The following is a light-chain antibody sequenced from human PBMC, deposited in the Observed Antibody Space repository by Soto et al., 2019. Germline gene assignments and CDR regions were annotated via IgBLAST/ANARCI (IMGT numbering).Light chain of an antibody. CDR1: SSDVGNTY. J-gene: IGLJ2*01. Sequence: QSVLTQPPSVSAAPGQKVTISCSGTSSDVGNTYVAWYQQLPATAPNLLIYDNNKRPPWIPARLSGSKSGTSATLDITGLQPGDEADYYCGTWYSSRSAVVFGGGTKLTVL. CDR2: DNN. V-gene: IGLV1-51*01. CDR3: GTWYSSRSAVV.